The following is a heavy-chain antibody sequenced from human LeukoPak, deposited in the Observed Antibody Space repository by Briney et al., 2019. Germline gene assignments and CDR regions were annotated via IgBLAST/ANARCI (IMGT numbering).Heavy chain of an antibody. CDR3: EKVTVPKNERTLRYYYGMDV. CDR2: ISGDGGST. D-gene: IGHD1-1*01. Sequence: GGSLRLSCAASGFTFDDYAMHWVRQAPGKGLEWVSLISGDGGSTYYADSVKGRFTISRDNSKNSLYLQMNSLRTEDTDLYYCEKVTVPKNERTLRYYYGMDVWGQGTTVTVSS. CDR1: GFTFDDYA. J-gene: IGHJ6*02. V-gene: IGHV3-43*02.